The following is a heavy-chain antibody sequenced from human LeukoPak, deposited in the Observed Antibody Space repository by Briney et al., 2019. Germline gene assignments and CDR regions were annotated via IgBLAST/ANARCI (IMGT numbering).Heavy chain of an antibody. V-gene: IGHV3-30*01. CDR1: GFTFSNDW. Sequence: GGSLRLSCAASGFTFSNDWMSWVRQAPGKGLEWVAVISYDGSNKYYADSVKGRFTISRDNSKNTLYLQMNSLRAEDTAVYYCARVGSRSGSYYLDYWGQGTLVTVSS. D-gene: IGHD1-26*01. CDR2: ISYDGSNK. J-gene: IGHJ4*02. CDR3: ARVGSRSGSYYLDY.